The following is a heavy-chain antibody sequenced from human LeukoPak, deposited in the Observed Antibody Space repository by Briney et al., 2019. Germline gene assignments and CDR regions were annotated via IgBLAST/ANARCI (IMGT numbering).Heavy chain of an antibody. CDR1: GFTLSTGGVGVG. D-gene: IGHD3-10*01. Sequence: SGPTLVKPTQTVTLTCSLSGFTLSTGGVGVGVGWIRQPPGKALEWLALIYWDDDKRYSPSLKSRLTITKDTSKNQVVLTMTNMDPADTATYYCAHPGGPGSFDVWGQGTVVTVSS. CDR2: IYWDDDK. V-gene: IGHV2-5*02. CDR3: AHPGGPGSFDV. J-gene: IGHJ3*01.